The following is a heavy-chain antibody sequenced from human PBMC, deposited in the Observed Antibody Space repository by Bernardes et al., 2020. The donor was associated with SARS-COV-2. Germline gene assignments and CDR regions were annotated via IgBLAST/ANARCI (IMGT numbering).Heavy chain of an antibody. CDR1: GFTFNMYA. Sequence: GGSLRLSCAASGFTFNMYAMTWVRQAPGKGLEWVSGISGSGGSTYYADSVKGRFTISRDNSKNTLFLQMNSLRADDTAVYYCARGRPAAGFRLGDAFDIWGQGTMVTVSS. CDR3: ARGRPAAGFRLGDAFDI. J-gene: IGHJ3*02. V-gene: IGHV3-23*01. CDR2: ISGSGGST. D-gene: IGHD6-13*01.